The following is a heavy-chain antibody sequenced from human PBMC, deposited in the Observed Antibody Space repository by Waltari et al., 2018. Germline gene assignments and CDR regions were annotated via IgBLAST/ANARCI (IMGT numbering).Heavy chain of an antibody. J-gene: IGHJ2*01. V-gene: IGHV4-31*03. D-gene: IGHD6-19*01. Sequence: QVQLQESGPELVKPSQTLSLTCTVSGGSISSNNYPWTWIRQHPGKGLEWIGYIYYSGRTKYNPSLQSRVIISLDTSKNQFSLNLNSVTAADTAVYHCARIVGDYTSGWGYFDLWGRGTLVTVSS. CDR3: ARIVGDYTSGWGYFDL. CDR1: GGSISSNNYP. CDR2: IYYSGRT.